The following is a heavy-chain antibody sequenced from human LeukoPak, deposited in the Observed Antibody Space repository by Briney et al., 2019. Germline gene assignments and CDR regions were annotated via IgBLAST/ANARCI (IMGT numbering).Heavy chain of an antibody. CDR2: INANSGTT. V-gene: IGHV3-23*01. CDR3: ARDAGYCSGGSCYPGQFDY. J-gene: IGHJ4*02. Sequence: PGGSLRLSCAASGFAFSFYAMSWLRQPPGKGLEWVSTINANSGTTSYAASVRGRFTISRDNSKNTLYLQMNSLRAEDTAVYYCARDAGYCSGGSCYPGQFDYWGQGTLVTVSS. CDR1: GFAFSFYA. D-gene: IGHD2-15*01.